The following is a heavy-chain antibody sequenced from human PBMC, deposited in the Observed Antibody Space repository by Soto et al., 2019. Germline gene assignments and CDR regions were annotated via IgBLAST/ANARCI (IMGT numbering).Heavy chain of an antibody. CDR2: ISAYNGNT. Sequence: QVQLVQSGAEVKKPGASVKVSCKASGYTFTSYGISWVRQAPGQGLEWMGWISAYNGNTNYAQKLQGRVTMTTDTPTSTAYMELRSLRSDATAVYYCARGLNGGHSGFGPTYYSDYWGQGTLVTVSS. CDR1: GYTFTSYG. J-gene: IGHJ4*02. CDR3: ARGLNGGHSGFGPTYYSDY. V-gene: IGHV1-18*01. D-gene: IGHD2-21*02.